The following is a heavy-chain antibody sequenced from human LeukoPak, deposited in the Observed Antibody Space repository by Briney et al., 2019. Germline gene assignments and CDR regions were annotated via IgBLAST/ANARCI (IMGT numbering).Heavy chain of an antibody. D-gene: IGHD3-10*01. CDR1: GFTISNYY. V-gene: IGHV3-23*01. Sequence: GGSLRLSCAASGFTISNYYTSWVRQAPGKGLEWVSAISVTGANTHYADSVKGRFTISRDNSKNNLYLQMNSLRAEDTAVYYCANNYYGSGSYNNPRGYWGQGTLVTVSS. CDR2: ISVTGANT. J-gene: IGHJ4*02. CDR3: ANNYYGSGSYNNPRGY.